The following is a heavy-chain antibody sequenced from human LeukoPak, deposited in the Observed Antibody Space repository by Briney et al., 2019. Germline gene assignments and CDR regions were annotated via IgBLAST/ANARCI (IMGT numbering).Heavy chain of an antibody. CDR2: IYHGGST. J-gene: IGHJ6*03. Sequence: SETLSLTCTVSGYSISSGYYWGWIRQPPGTGLEWIGSIYHGGSTYYNPSLKSRATTSIDTSQNQYSPKLSSATTADTAVYYCARAGGYLGYMDVWGKGTTVTISS. CDR3: ARAGGYLGYMDV. D-gene: IGHD5-18*01. CDR1: GYSISSGYY. V-gene: IGHV4-38-2*02.